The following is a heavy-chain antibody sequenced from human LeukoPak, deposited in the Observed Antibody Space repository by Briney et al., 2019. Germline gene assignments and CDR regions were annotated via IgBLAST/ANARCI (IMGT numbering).Heavy chain of an antibody. Sequence: SETLSLTCTVSGGSIRSYYWSWIRQPPGKGLEWIGYIYYSGSTNYNPSLKSRVTISVDTSKNQFSLKLSSVTAADAAVYYCARKMFGVDAFDIWGQGTMVTVSS. D-gene: IGHD3-10*02. V-gene: IGHV4-59*01. J-gene: IGHJ3*02. CDR1: GGSIRSYY. CDR2: IYYSGST. CDR3: ARKMFGVDAFDI.